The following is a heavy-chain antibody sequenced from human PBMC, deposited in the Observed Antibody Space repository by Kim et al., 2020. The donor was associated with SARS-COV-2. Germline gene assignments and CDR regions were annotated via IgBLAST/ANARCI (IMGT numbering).Heavy chain of an antibody. D-gene: IGHD2-21*01. V-gene: IGHV5-51*01. CDR1: GYNFANYW. CDR3: ARSSGRVITNDGYHFYGMDA. CDR2: IYPGKSDT. J-gene: IGHJ6*02. Sequence: GESLKISCKTLGYNFANYWIHWVRQMPGKELQWVGSIYPGKSDTRKGPSFQGHVTISGDTSTNTAYLEWDSLRASDAAMYYCARSSGRVITNDGYHFYGMDAWGQGTTVIVSS.